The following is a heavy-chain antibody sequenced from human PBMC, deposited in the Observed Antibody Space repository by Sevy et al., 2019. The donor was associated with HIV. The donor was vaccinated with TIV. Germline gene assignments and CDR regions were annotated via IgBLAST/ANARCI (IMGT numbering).Heavy chain of an antibody. V-gene: IGHV4-59*01. J-gene: IGHJ6*03. Sequence: GSLRLSCTVSGGSISSYYWSWIRQPPGKGLEWIGYIYYSGSTNYNPSLKSRVTISVDTSKNQFSLKLSSVTAADTAVYYCARHFRQRYYMDVWGKGTTVTVSS. CDR1: GGSISSYY. CDR2: IYYSGST. CDR3: ARHFRQRYYMDV.